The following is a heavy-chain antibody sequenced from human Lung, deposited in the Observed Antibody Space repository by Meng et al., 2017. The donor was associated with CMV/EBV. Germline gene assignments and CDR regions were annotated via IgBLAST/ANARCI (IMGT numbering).Heavy chain of an antibody. Sequence: SXAASGFTFSSYAMHWVRQAPGKGLEWVAVISYDGSNKYYADSVKGRFTISRDNSKNTLYLQMNSLRAEDTAVYYCARDSGSSSFYYYYGMDVWXQGTTVTVSS. J-gene: IGHJ6*02. D-gene: IGHD6-6*01. CDR1: GFTFSSYA. CDR3: ARDSGSSSFYYYYGMDV. CDR2: ISYDGSNK. V-gene: IGHV3-30-3*01.